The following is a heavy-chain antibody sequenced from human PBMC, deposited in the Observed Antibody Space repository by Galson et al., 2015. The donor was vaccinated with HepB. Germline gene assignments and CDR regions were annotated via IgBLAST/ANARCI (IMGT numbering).Heavy chain of an antibody. Sequence: SVKVSCKASGFTFSSSSVQWVRQARGPGVEWIGWIVVGSGNTHYAQNLQERVSITRDMSTSTAYMELSRLTYEDTAIYYCATTRGFNGYHFYAMDVWGQGTTVSVSS. J-gene: IGHJ6*02. CDR1: GFTFSSSS. D-gene: IGHD5-12*01. CDR2: IVVGSGNT. V-gene: IGHV1-58*01. CDR3: ATTRGFNGYHFYAMDV.